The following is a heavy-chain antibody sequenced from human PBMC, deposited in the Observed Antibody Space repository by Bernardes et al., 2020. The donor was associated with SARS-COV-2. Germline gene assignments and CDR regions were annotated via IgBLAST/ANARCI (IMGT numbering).Heavy chain of an antibody. V-gene: IGHV1-2*02. J-gene: IGHJ4*02. D-gene: IGHD1-26*01. CDR1: GYTFTGYY. CDR3: ARGLKGVAFGWEPSDY. CDR2: INPNSGGT. Sequence: ASVKVSCKASGYTFTGYYMHWVRQAPGQGLEWMGWINPNSGGTNYAQKFQGRVTMTRDTSISTAYMELSRLRSDDTAVYYCARGLKGVAFGWEPSDYWGQGTLVTVSS.